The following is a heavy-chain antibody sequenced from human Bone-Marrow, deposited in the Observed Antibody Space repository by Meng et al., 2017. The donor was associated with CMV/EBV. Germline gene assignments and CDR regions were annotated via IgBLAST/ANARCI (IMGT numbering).Heavy chain of an antibody. V-gene: IGHV4-59*01. J-gene: IGHJ6*02. D-gene: IGHD6-13*01. Sequence: GSLRLSCTVSGGSINSYYWSWIRQPPGKGLEWIGYIYYSGSTDYNPSLKSRVTISADTSKNQFSLKLSSVTAADTAVYYCARVGYYYYYGMDVWGQGTTVTVSS. CDR3: ARVGYYYYYGMDV. CDR2: IYYSGST. CDR1: GGSINSYY.